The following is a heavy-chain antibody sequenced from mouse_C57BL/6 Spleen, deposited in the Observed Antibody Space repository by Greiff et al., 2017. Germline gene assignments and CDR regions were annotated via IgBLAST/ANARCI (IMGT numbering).Heavy chain of an antibody. V-gene: IGHV1-61*01. CDR1: GYTFTSYW. D-gene: IGHD2-4*01. Sequence: QVQLQQPGAELVRPGSSVKLSCKASGYTFTSYWMDWVKQRPGQGLEWIGNIYPSDSETHYNQKFKDKATLTVDTSSSTAYMQLSSLTSEDSAVYYCARGGYDYDGACRGHGTLVTASA. CDR3: ARGGYDYDGAC. J-gene: IGHJ3*01. CDR2: IYPSDSET.